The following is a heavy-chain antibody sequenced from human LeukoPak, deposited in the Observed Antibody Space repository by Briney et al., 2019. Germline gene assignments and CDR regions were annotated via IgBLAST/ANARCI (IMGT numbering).Heavy chain of an antibody. J-gene: IGHJ4*02. CDR2: IYYSGST. CDR3: ATLRGLRGSSSPFPFDY. Sequence: PSETLSLTCTVSGGSISSYYWSWIRQPPGKGLEWIGYIYYSGSTNYNPSLKSRVTISVDTSKNQFSLKLSSVTAADTAVYYCATLRGLRGSSSPFPFDYWGQGTLVTVSS. D-gene: IGHD6-13*01. V-gene: IGHV4-59*01. CDR1: GGSISSYY.